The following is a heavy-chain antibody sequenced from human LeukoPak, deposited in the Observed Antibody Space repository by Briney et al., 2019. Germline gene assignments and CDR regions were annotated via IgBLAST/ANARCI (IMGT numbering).Heavy chain of an antibody. CDR3: ARVRSYDFWSGYLDAFDI. CDR2: ISSSSSYI. J-gene: IGHJ3*02. Sequence: GGSLRLSCAASGFTFSSYSMNWVRQAPGKGLEWVSSISSSSSYIYYADSVKGRFTISRDNAKNSLYLQMNSLRAEDTAVYYCARVRSYDFWSGYLDAFDIWGQGTMVTVSS. V-gene: IGHV3-21*01. CDR1: GFTFSSYS. D-gene: IGHD3-3*01.